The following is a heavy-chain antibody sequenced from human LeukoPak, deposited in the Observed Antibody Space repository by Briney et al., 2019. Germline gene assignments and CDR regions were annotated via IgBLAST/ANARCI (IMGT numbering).Heavy chain of an antibody. CDR2: IYTSGST. J-gene: IGHJ2*01. Sequence: SQTLSLTCTVSGGSISSGSYYWSWIRQPAGKGLEWIGRIYTSGSTNYNPSLKSRVTISVDTSKNQFSLKLSSVTAADTAVYYCAKEGGVGYYDVSGRNCYFDLWGRGTLVTASS. CDR3: AKEGGVGYYDVSGRNCYFDL. CDR1: GGSISSGSYY. V-gene: IGHV4-61*02. D-gene: IGHD3-22*01.